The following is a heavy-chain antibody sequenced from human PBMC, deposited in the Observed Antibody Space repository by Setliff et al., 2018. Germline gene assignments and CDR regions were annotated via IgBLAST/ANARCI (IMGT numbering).Heavy chain of an antibody. CDR3: AGYDSSGYSENYRFDY. CDR1: GGSISTTDYY. Sequence: SETLSLTCTVSGGSISTTDYYWGWIRQPPVKGLEWIGCVYYSGNTYYSPSLKSRVTMFVDTSKNQFSLMLYTMTAADTAICYSAGYDSSGYSENYRFDYWGQGTLVTVSS. V-gene: IGHV4-39*07. CDR2: VYYSGNT. D-gene: IGHD3-22*01. J-gene: IGHJ4*02.